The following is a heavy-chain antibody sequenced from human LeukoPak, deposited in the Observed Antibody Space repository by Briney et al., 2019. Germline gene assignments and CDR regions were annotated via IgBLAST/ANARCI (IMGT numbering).Heavy chain of an antibody. CDR2: INDNGGQR. J-gene: IGHJ4*01. D-gene: IGHD1-26*01. V-gene: IGHV3-23*01. CDR3: AKTQWKVGATDYFDY. CDR1: GFAFKNYA. Sequence: SGGSLRLSCAASGFAFKNYAMTWVRQAPGKGLQWVSNINDNGGQRHYADSVKGWFTISIDNSKNTLFLQMDSLRAEDTAVYYCAKTQWKVGATDYFDYSGDGFPVTVSS.